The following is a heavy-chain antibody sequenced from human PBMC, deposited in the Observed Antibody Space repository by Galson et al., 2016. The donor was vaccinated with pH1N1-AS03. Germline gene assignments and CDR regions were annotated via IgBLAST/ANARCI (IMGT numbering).Heavy chain of an antibody. CDR2: IYYSGGN. D-gene: IGHD6-13*01. CDR1: GGSISSYY. V-gene: IGHV4-59*01. Sequence: SETLSLTCTVSGGSISSYYWTWIRQPPGKGLEWIGHIYYSGGNNYNPSLKSRVTISVDTSKNQFSLKLSSVTAADTAVYYCARFRSSWTFYYGLDVWGQGTTVTVSS. J-gene: IGHJ6*02. CDR3: ARFRSSWTFYYGLDV.